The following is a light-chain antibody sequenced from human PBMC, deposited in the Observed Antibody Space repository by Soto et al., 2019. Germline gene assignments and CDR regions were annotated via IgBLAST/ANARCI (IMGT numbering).Light chain of an antibody. CDR3: SSYTSSIL. Sequence: HSALTQPASVSGSPGQSITISCTGTSSDVGGYNYVSWYQQHPGKAPKLMIYDVSNRPSGVSNRFSGSKSGNTASLTISGLQAEDEADYYCSSYTSSILLGGGTKVTVL. CDR1: SSDVGGYNY. J-gene: IGLJ2*01. CDR2: DVS. V-gene: IGLV2-14*01.